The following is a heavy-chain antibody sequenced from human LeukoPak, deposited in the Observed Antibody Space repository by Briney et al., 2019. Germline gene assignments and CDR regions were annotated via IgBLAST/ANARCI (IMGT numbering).Heavy chain of an antibody. CDR1: GFTFSNYG. V-gene: IGHV3-23*01. Sequence: GGSLRLSCAASGFTFSNYGMSWVRQAPGKGLEWVSSIVNSGGSTFYSDSVKGRFTISRDNSKNTLYLQMNSLRAEDTAVYYCAKEGYYGSGSFPDYWGQGTLVTVSS. CDR2: IVNSGGST. CDR3: AKEGYYGSGSFPDY. D-gene: IGHD3-10*01. J-gene: IGHJ4*02.